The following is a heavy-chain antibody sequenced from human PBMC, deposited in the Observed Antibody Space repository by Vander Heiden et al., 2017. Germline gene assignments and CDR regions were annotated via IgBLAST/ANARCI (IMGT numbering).Heavy chain of an antibody. CDR2: ISSSGSDI. V-gene: IGHV3-48*02. Sequence: EVQVVESGGGLVQPGGALRLSCAAHGFACRGYNMYWVRQAPGKGLEWLSYISSSGSDIYYADSVKGRFTISRDNAKNSLYLQMNSLRDEDTAVYYCARGNSYGFGPYLSVFDYWGQGTLVTVSS. CDR3: ARGNSYGFGPYLSVFDY. J-gene: IGHJ4*02. CDR1: GFACRGYN. D-gene: IGHD5-18*01.